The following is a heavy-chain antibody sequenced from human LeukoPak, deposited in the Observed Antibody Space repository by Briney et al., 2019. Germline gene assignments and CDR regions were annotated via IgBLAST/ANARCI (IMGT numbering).Heavy chain of an antibody. CDR1: GGSINSYY. V-gene: IGHV4-59*01. J-gene: IGHJ4*02. D-gene: IGHD3-22*01. CDR2: IYYSGST. Sequence: PSETLSLTCTVSGGSINSYYWSWIRQPPGKGLEWIGYIYYSGSTNYNPSLKSRVTISVDTSKNQFSLKLSSVTAADTAVYYCARDVIDSSGYHLDYWGQGTLVTVSS. CDR3: ARDVIDSSGYHLDY.